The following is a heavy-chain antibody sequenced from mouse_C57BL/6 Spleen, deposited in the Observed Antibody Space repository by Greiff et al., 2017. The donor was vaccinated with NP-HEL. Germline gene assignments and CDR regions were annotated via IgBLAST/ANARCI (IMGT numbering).Heavy chain of an antibody. Sequence: VQLQQSGPELVKPGASVKISCKASGYTFTDYCMTWVKQSHGKGLEWIGDIYPSNGGTSYNQKFKGKATLTVDKSSSTAYMELRSLTSEDSAVYYCERLTTVVAPLYYYAMDYWGQGTSVTVSS. V-gene: IGHV1-26*01. CDR2: IYPSNGGT. J-gene: IGHJ4*01. CDR3: ERLTTVVAPLYYYAMDY. CDR1: GYTFTDYC. D-gene: IGHD1-1*01.